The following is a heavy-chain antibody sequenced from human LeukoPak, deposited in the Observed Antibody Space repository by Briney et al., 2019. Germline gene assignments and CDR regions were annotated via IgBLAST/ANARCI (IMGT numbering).Heavy chain of an antibody. CDR1: GFTFSSYW. Sequence: GGSLRLSCAASGFTFSSYWMSWVRQAPGKGLEWVANIKEDGSEKYYVDSVRGRFTISRDNAKNSLYLQMNSLRAEDTAVYYCARTLARVGVGRGDSGWTPLDYWGQGTLVTVSS. CDR3: ARTLARVGVGRGDSGWTPLDY. V-gene: IGHV3-7*03. J-gene: IGHJ4*02. D-gene: IGHD5-12*01. CDR2: IKEDGSEK.